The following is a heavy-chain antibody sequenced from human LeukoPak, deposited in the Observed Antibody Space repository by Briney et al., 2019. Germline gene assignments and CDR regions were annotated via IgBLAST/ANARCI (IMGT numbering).Heavy chain of an antibody. CDR2: FDPEQAKT. CDR3: ATRGGDFWSGFEK. V-gene: IGHV1-24*01. Sequence: ASVKVSCKVSGGSLTDLNIQGLRQAPGKGLECLGGFDPEQAKTIYAQNFQGRVTMTEDASTDTASVELHSLKSEDSAVYYCATRGGDFWSGFEKWGQGTLIIVSS. CDR1: GGSLTDLN. D-gene: IGHD3-3*01. J-gene: IGHJ4*02.